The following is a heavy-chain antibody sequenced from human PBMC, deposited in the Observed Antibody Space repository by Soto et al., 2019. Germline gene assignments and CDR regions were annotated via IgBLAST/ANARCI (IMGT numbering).Heavy chain of an antibody. CDR2: IYTSGST. D-gene: IGHD3-22*01. V-gene: IGHV4-4*07. CDR3: ARTYYYDSSGFAPFYV. Sequence: PSETLSLTCTVSGGSISSYYWSWIRQPAGKGLEWIGRIYTSGSTNYNPSLKSRVTMSVDTSKNQFSLKLSSVTAADTAVYYCARTYYYDSSGFAPFYVWGQGSLVTVSS. CDR1: GGSISSYY. J-gene: IGHJ4*02.